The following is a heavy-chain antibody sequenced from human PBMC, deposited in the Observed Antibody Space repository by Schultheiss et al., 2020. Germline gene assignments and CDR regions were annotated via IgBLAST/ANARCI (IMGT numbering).Heavy chain of an antibody. CDR1: GGSFSGYY. V-gene: IGHV4-59*08. D-gene: IGHD3-10*02. Sequence: SETLSLTCTVYGGSFSGYYWSWIRQPPGKGLEWIGYIYYSGSTYYNPSLKSRVTISVDTSKNQFSLKLSSVTAADTAVYYCARAKWSGGMDVWGQGTTVTVSS. CDR3: ARAKWSGGMDV. CDR2: IYYSGST. J-gene: IGHJ6*02.